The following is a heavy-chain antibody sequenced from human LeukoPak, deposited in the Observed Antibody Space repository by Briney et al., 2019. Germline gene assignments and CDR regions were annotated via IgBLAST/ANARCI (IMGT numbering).Heavy chain of an antibody. D-gene: IGHD6-13*01. CDR3: ARTAAAGNYGMDV. CDR2: ISGSGGST. CDR1: GFTFSRYA. Sequence: GGSLRLSCAASGFTFSRYAMSWVRQAPGKGLEWVSAISGSGGSTYYADSVKGRFTIARDNSKNTLYLQMNSLRAEDTAVYYCARTAAAGNYGMDVWGQGTTVTVSS. J-gene: IGHJ6*02. V-gene: IGHV3-23*01.